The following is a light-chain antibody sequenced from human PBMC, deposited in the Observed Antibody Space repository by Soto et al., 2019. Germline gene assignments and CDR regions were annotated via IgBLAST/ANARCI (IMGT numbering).Light chain of an antibody. CDR1: SSNIGSNT. V-gene: IGLV1-44*01. CDR3: AAWDDSLHGLV. CDR2: NNN. J-gene: IGLJ1*01. Sequence: QPVLTQPPSASGTPGQRVTISCSGSSSNIGSNTVNWYQQLPGTAPKLLIYNNNQRPSGFPDRFFGYTSGTSASLAIRGLQAEEEADYYCAAWDDSLHGLVFGTGTKLTVL.